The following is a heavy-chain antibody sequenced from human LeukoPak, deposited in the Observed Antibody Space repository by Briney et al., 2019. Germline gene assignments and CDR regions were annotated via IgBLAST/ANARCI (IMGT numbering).Heavy chain of an antibody. D-gene: IGHD2-2*02. J-gene: IGHJ4*02. V-gene: IGHV3-30-3*01. CDR1: GFTFSSYA. CDR3: AAYQLLYRGWDY. Sequence: GGSLRLSCAASGFTFSSYAMHWVRQAPGKGLEWVAVISYDGSNKYYADSVKGRFTISRDNSKNTLYLQMNSLRAEDTAVYYCAAYQLLYRGWDYWGQGTLVTVSS. CDR2: ISYDGSNK.